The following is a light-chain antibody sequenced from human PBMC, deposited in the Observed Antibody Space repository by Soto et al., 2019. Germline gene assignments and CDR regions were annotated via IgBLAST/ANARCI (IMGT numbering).Light chain of an antibody. Sequence: IVMTQSPVTLSVSPGEIVTLSCRASQSVGTNLAWYQQKPGQAPRVVVYGASTRATGIPARFSGSGSGTEFTLTISGLQSEDFAVYYCQTYDSWPLFGQGTRLEIK. CDR3: QTYDSWPL. CDR2: GAS. V-gene: IGKV3-15*01. J-gene: IGKJ5*01. CDR1: QSVGTN.